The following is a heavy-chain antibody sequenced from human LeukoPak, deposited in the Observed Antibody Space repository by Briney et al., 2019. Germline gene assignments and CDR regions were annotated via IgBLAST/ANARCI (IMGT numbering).Heavy chain of an antibody. V-gene: IGHV1-69*06. CDR1: GGTFSSYA. D-gene: IGHD6-13*01. Sequence: GASVKVSCKASGGTFSSYAISWVRQAPGQGLEGMGGIIPIFGTANYAQKFQGRVTITADKSTSTAYMELSSLRSEDTAVYYCARGGELRYSSSWYRENRYYYYYMDVWGKGTTVTVSS. CDR2: IIPIFGTA. CDR3: ARGGELRYSSSWYRENRYYYYYMDV. J-gene: IGHJ6*03.